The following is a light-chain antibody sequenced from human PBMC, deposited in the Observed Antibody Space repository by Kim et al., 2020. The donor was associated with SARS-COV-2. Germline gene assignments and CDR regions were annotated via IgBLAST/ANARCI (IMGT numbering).Light chain of an antibody. J-gene: IGKJ4*01. CDR3: QQYYSHVS. V-gene: IGKV1-8*01. CDR1: QDISSY. Sequence: SASTGDRVTITCRASQDISSYVAWYQQKPGKAPMLLIYSASTLQSGVPSRFSGSGSGTDFTLSISHLQSEDFATYYCQQYYSHVSFGGGTKVDIK. CDR2: SAS.